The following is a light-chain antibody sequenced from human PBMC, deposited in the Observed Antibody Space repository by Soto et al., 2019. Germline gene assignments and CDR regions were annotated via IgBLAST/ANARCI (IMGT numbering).Light chain of an antibody. CDR3: QQYESYPMT. CDR2: KAS. Sequence: DSQMTQYPSTLSASIGDRVTITCRAGQSISSWLAWYQQKPGKATKLLISKASTVQSGVPPRFSGSGSGTEFALTISSLQPDDFATYYCQQYESYPMTVGGGTKVEIK. V-gene: IGKV1-5*03. J-gene: IGKJ4*01. CDR1: QSISSW.